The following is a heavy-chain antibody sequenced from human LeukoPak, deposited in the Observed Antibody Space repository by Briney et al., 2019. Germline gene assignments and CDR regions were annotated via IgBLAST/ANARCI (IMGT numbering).Heavy chain of an antibody. CDR3: ARTMVRGVIRVNNWFDP. CDR2: IYYSGST. J-gene: IGHJ5*02. Sequence: SETLSLTCTVSGGSISSSSYYWGWIRQPPGKGLEWIGNIYYSGSTYYNPSLKSRVTISVDTSKNQFSLKLSSVTAADTAVYYCARTMVRGVIRVNNWFDPWGQGTLVTVSS. D-gene: IGHD3-10*01. CDR1: GGSISSSSYY. V-gene: IGHV4-39*07.